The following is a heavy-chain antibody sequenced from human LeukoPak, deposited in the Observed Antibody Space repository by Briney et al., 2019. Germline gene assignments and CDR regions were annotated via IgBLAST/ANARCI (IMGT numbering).Heavy chain of an antibody. V-gene: IGHV3-30*03. CDR2: ISYDGSNK. Sequence: GGSLRLSCAASGFTFSSYGMHWVRQAPGKGLEWVAVISYDGSNKYYADSVKGRFTISRDNSKNTLYLQMNSLRAEDTAVYYCASDTYYYGSGSYPYWGQGTLVTVSS. CDR3: ASDTYYYGSGSYPY. J-gene: IGHJ4*02. CDR1: GFTFSSYG. D-gene: IGHD3-10*01.